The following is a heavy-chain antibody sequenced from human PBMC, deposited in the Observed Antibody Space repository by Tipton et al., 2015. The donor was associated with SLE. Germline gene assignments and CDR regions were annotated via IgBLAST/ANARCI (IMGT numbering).Heavy chain of an antibody. J-gene: IGHJ4*02. D-gene: IGHD3/OR15-3a*01. CDR3: ARARLKDWSCFDY. CDR2: IYYSGST. V-gene: IGHV4-30-4*01. CDR1: GGSISSGDYY. Sequence: TLSLTCTVSGGSISSGDYYWSWIRQPPGKGLEWIGYIYYSGSTYYNPSLKSRVTISVDTSKNQFSLKLSSVTAADTAVYYCARARLKDWSCFDYWGQGTLVTVSS.